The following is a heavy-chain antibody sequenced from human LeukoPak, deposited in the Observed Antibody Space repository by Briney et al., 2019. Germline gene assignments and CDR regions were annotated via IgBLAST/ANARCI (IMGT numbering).Heavy chain of an antibody. CDR2: INHSGIT. D-gene: IGHD3-22*01. CDR1: GGSISSYY. V-gene: IGHV4-59*01. J-gene: IGHJ3*02. Sequence: SETLSLTCTVSGGSISSYYWSWIRQPPGKGLEWIGYINHSGITNNNPSLKSRVTTSVDTSKNQFSLKLSPVTAADTAVYYCARFYYDSSGYGFDSWGQGTKVTVSS. CDR3: ARFYYDSSGYGFDS.